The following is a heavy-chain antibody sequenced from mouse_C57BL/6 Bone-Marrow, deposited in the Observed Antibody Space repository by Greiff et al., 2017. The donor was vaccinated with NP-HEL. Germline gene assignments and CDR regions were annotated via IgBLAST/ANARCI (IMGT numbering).Heavy chain of an antibody. CDR3: ASQDTRVVAPPAY. CDR2: IHPNSGST. V-gene: IGHV1-64*01. CDR1: GYTFTSYW. J-gene: IGHJ3*01. D-gene: IGHD1-1*01. Sequence: VQLQQPGAELVKPRASVKLSCKASGYTFTSYWMHWVKQRPGQGLEWIGMIHPNSGSTNYNEKFKSKATLTVDKSSSTAYLQLSSLTSEDSAVYYCASQDTRVVAPPAYWGQGILVTVSA.